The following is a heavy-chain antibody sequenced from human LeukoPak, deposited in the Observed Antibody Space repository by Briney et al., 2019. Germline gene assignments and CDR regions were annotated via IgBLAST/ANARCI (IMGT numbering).Heavy chain of an antibody. V-gene: IGHV4-34*01. CDR2: INHSGST. CDR3: ARGGGYYYYMDV. Sequence: PSETLSLTCAVYGGSFSGYYWSWIRQPPGKGLEWIGEINHSGSTNYNPSLKSRVTISVDTSRNQLSLKLSSLTAADTAVYYCARGGGYYYYMDVWGKGTTVTISS. J-gene: IGHJ6*03. CDR1: GGSFSGYY. D-gene: IGHD3-16*01.